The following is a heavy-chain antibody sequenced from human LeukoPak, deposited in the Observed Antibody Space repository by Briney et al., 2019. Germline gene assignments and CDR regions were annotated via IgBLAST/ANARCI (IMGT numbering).Heavy chain of an antibody. CDR2: IYYSGST. Sequence: WVRQPPGKGLEWIGSIYYSGSTYYNPSLKSRVTISVDTSKNQFSLKLSSVTAEDTAVYYCARAPTKVGYTSRELGHWYFDLWGRGTLVTVSS. CDR3: ARAPTKVGYTSRELGHWYFDL. D-gene: IGHD6-13*01. J-gene: IGHJ2*01. V-gene: IGHV4-39*07.